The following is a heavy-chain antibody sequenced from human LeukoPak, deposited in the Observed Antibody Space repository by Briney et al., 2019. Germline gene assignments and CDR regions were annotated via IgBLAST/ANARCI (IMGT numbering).Heavy chain of an antibody. J-gene: IGHJ6*02. V-gene: IGHV4-39*07. D-gene: IGHD5-18*01. Sequence: SETLSLTCTVSGGSISSSSYYWGWIRQPPGKGLEWIGSIHYSGSTNYNPSLKSRVTISVDTSKNQFSLKLSSVTAADTAVYYCARYSYGLDYYYYYGMDVWGQGTTVTVSS. CDR3: ARYSYGLDYYYYYGMDV. CDR2: IHYSGST. CDR1: GGSISSSSYY.